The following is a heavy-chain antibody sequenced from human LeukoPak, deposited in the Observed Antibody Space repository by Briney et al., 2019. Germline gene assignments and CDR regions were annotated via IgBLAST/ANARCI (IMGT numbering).Heavy chain of an antibody. CDR1: GFTFSSYA. D-gene: IGHD3-22*01. J-gene: IGHJ6*03. CDR3: ARARYYYDSSAYFNFYYYMDV. Sequence: GGSLRLSCAASGFTFSSYAMSWVRQAPGKGLEWVSTIGAAGVHTFYSDSVKGRFTISRDNSKNTLYLQMNSLRSEDTALYHCARARYYYDSSAYFNFYYYMDVWGKGTTVTISS. V-gene: IGHV3-23*01. CDR2: IGAAGVHT.